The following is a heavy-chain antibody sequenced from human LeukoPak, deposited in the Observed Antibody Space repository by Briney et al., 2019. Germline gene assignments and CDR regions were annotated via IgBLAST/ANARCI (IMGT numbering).Heavy chain of an antibody. CDR2: IRYDGSNK. CDR1: GFTFSSYD. J-gene: IGHJ2*01. Sequence: SGGSLRLSCAASGFTFSSYDIHWVRQAPGKGLEWVAFIRYDGSNKYYADSVRGRSTISRDNSKNTLYLQMNSLRAEDTAVYYCARAGTTLWYFDLWGRGTLVTVSS. V-gene: IGHV3-30*02. CDR3: ARAGTTLWYFDL. D-gene: IGHD1-14*01.